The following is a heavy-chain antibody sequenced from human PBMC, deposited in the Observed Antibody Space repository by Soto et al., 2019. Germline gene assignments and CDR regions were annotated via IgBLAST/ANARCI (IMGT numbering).Heavy chain of an antibody. CDR2: IDCSGST. J-gene: IGHJ4*02. Sequence: QLQLQDSCPGLVKPSETLSLTCIVSGDSISTSFYYWGWIRQPPGKGLEGIGSIDCSGSTYYNATLKRPFTILLDTSKNQSPLRLSAVTAADTAIYSCARQRNVRSYDSSGSRTNYYFDDWGQGTLVTVSS. D-gene: IGHD3-22*01. CDR3: ARQRNVRSYDSSGSRTNYYFDD. CDR1: GDSISTSFYY. V-gene: IGHV4-39*01.